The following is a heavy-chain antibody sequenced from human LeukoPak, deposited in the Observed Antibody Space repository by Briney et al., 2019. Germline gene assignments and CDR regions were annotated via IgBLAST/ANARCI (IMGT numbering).Heavy chain of an antibody. J-gene: IGHJ5*02. V-gene: IGHV5-51*03. CDR2: IYPGDSDT. CDR1: GYRFTNYW. D-gene: IGHD1-26*01. Sequence: GESLKISCKGSGYRFTNYWIGWVRQMPGKGLEWMGIIYPGDSDTRYSPSFQGQVTISADKSIGTAYLQWSSLKAPDTAMYYCARWTTTTTALDSWGQGTLVTVSS. CDR3: ARWTTTTTALDS.